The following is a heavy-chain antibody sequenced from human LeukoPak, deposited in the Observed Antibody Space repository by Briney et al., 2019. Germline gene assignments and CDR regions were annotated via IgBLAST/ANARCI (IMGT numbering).Heavy chain of an antibody. CDR3: AKDEGLTGTTQFDP. CDR2: ISGSGGST. V-gene: IGHV3-23*01. CDR1: GFTFSSYA. J-gene: IGHJ5*02. D-gene: IGHD1-7*01. Sequence: PGGSLRLSCVASGFTFSSYAMSWVRQAPGEGLEWVSGISGSGGSTYYADSVKGRFTISRDNSKNTLYLQMHSLRAEDTAVYYCAKDEGLTGTTQFDPWGQGTLVTVSS.